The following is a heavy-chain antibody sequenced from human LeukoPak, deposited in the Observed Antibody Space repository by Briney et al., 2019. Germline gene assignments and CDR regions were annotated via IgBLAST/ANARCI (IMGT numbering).Heavy chain of an antibody. D-gene: IGHD3-10*01. CDR2: TNPNSGGT. J-gene: IGHJ4*02. V-gene: IGHV1-2*02. CDR1: GYTFTGYY. CDR3: ARDLTMVRGAVDY. Sequence: ASVKVSCKASGYTFTGYYMHWVRQAPGQGLEWMGWTNPNSGGTDYAQKFQGRVTMTRDTSISTAYMELSRLRSDDTAVYYCARDLTMVRGAVDYWGQGTLVTVSS.